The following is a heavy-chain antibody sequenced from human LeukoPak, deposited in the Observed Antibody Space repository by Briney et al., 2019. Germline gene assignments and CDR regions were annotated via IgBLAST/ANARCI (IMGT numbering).Heavy chain of an antibody. CDR1: GYTFTGYY. CDR3: ARDRSYYYGMDV. J-gene: IGHJ6*02. Sequence: ASVKVSCKASGYTFTGYYMHWVRQAPGQGLEWMGWINPNSGGTNYAQKFQGRVTMTRDTSISTAYMELSRLRSDDTAVYYCARDRSYYYGMDVWGQGTLVTVSS. V-gene: IGHV1-2*02. CDR2: INPNSGGT.